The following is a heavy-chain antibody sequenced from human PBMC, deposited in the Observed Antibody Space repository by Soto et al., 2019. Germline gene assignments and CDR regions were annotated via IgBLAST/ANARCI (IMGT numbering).Heavy chain of an antibody. CDR1: GYTFTRYY. V-gene: IGHV1-8*01. D-gene: IGHD6-6*01. CDR3: ARLSEESSSSNYYYFYMDV. CDR2: MNPQTGNT. Sequence: QVQLVQSGSEGKEPGASMKISCQASGYTFTRYYITWVRRATGQGLEWMGWMNPQTGNTAYAEKFQGRVTMTRSTSINTAYMELSALRSEDTAVYYCARLSEESSSSNYYYFYMDVWGKGSTVTVSS. J-gene: IGHJ6*03.